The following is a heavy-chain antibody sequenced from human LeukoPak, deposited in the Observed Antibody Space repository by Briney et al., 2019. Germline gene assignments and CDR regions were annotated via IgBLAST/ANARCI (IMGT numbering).Heavy chain of an antibody. J-gene: IGHJ5*01. CDR3: ARGTPTTRDFDS. Sequence: GGSLRLSCAASGFTFSSYSMNWVRQVPGKGLEGVSSISSSSSYIYYADSLKGRFTISRDNAKNSLYLQMNSLRAEDTAVYYCARGTPTTRDFDSWGQGTLVTVSS. CDR2: ISSSSSYI. CDR1: GFTFSSYS. D-gene: IGHD4-11*01. V-gene: IGHV3-21*06.